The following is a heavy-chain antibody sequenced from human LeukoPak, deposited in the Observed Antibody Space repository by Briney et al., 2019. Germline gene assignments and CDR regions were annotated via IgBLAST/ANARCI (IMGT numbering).Heavy chain of an antibody. V-gene: IGHV1-2*06. D-gene: IGHD4-17*01. J-gene: IGHJ5*02. Sequence: ASVKVSCKASGYTFTDYYMHWVRQAPGQGLEWMGRINPNSGGTNCAQKFQGRVTMTRDTSISTAYMELSRLRSDDTAVYYSASNDYGDYGNWFDPWGQGTLVTVAS. CDR2: INPNSGGT. CDR3: ASNDYGDYGNWFDP. CDR1: GYTFTDYY.